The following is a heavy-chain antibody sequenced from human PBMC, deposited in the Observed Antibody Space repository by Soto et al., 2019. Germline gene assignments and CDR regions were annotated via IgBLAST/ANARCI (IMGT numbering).Heavy chain of an antibody. D-gene: IGHD3-22*01. V-gene: IGHV4-59*08. CDR1: GGSISSYY. CDR2: IYYSGST. J-gene: IGHJ4*02. Sequence: SETLSLTCTVSGGSISSYYWSWIRQPPGKGLEWIGYIYYSGSTNYNPSLKSRVTISVDTSKNQFSLKLSSVTAADTAVYYCAGGGVYYYDSSGYHFFDYWGQGTLVTVSS. CDR3: AGGGVYYYDSSGYHFFDY.